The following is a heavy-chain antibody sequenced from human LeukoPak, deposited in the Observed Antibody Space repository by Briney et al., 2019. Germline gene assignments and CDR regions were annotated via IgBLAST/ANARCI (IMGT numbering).Heavy chain of an antibody. CDR2: ITASGTAM. CDR3: ASSGSYRFDY. V-gene: IGHV3-48*02. J-gene: IGHJ4*02. Sequence: GGSLRLSCAASGFTSSSYSMNWVRQAPGKGLEWVSHITASGTAMFYADSVKGRFTISRDNAKNSLYLQMNSLRDEDTAVYYCASSGSYRFDYWGQGTLVTVSS. D-gene: IGHD1-26*01. CDR1: GFTSSSYS.